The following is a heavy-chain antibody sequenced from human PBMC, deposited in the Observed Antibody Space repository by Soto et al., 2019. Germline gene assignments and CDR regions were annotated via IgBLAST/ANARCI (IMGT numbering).Heavy chain of an antibody. V-gene: IGHV4-59*11. CDR1: GGSISGPY. Sequence: SEILSLTWSVSGGSISGPYVSWSRQSTGKGLEWLGYVYYTGSTNYSPSLRSRVSISVDTSKNELSLRLSSVTAADTAVYFCARSVAVPGAHIDYWGQGTQVTVSS. CDR3: ARSVAVPGAHIDY. D-gene: IGHD6-19*01. J-gene: IGHJ4*02. CDR2: VYYTGST.